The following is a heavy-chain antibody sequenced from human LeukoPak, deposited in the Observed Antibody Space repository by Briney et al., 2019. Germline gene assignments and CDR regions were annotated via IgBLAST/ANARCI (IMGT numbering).Heavy chain of an antibody. Sequence: PGGSLRLSCAASGFTFSDYYMSWIRQAPGKGLEWVSYISSSGSTIYYADSVKGRFTISRDNAKNSLYLQMNSLRAEDTAVYYCARHRNSGSYVFDYWGQGTLVTVSS. D-gene: IGHD1-26*01. CDR2: ISSSGSTI. CDR3: ARHRNSGSYVFDY. J-gene: IGHJ4*02. CDR1: GFTFSDYY. V-gene: IGHV3-11*04.